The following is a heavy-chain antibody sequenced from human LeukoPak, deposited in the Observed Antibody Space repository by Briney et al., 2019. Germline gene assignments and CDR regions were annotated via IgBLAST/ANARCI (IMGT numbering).Heavy chain of an antibody. D-gene: IGHD2-15*01. V-gene: IGHV3-74*03. Sequence: GGSLRLSCAASGFSFSTTWMHWVRQPPGQGLVWVARITSDGTIISYAESVKGRFTISRDNSKNTLYLQMNSLRAEDTAVYYCAREYEGYCSGGSCFRGTYNWFDPWGQGTLVTVSS. CDR1: GFSFSTTW. CDR2: ITSDGTII. J-gene: IGHJ5*02. CDR3: AREYEGYCSGGSCFRGTYNWFDP.